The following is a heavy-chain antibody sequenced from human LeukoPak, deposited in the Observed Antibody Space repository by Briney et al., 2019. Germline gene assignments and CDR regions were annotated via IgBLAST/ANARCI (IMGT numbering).Heavy chain of an antibody. D-gene: IGHD3-16*01. CDR2: MNPNSGKT. V-gene: IGHV1-8*01. J-gene: IGHJ4*02. CDR3: AKDMGEEENYFDY. Sequence: ASVKVSCKASGYTFISYDINWVRQASGQGLEWMGWMNPNSGKTGYAQKFQGRVTISRDISRTTAYMELSSLRAEDTAVYYCAKDMGEEENYFDYWGQGTLVTVSS. CDR1: GYTFISYD.